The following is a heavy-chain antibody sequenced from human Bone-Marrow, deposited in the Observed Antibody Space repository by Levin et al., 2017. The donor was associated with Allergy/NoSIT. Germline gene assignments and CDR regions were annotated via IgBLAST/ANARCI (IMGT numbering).Heavy chain of an antibody. CDR1: GFTFSNYA. Sequence: PGESLKISCAASGFTFSNYALHWVRQAPGKGLEWVALISYDGSNEFYADSVKGRFTISRDNSKNTLYLQMNSLRAEDTAVYYCARVEIAAAVYFDYWGQGTLVTVSS. CDR3: ARVEIAAAVYFDY. D-gene: IGHD6-13*01. V-gene: IGHV3-30-3*01. J-gene: IGHJ4*02. CDR2: ISYDGSNE.